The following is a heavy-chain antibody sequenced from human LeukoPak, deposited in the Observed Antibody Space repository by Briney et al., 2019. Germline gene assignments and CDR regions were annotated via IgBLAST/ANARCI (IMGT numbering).Heavy chain of an antibody. CDR2: ISGSGGST. J-gene: IGHJ4*02. V-gene: IGHV3-23*01. CDR1: GFTFSSYA. Sequence: GGSLRLSCAASGFTFSSYAMSWVRQAPGEGLEWVSVISGSGGSTYYADSVKGRYTISRDNSKNTLYVQMNSLRAEDTAVYYCAKIIVGATHFDYWGQGTLVTVSS. CDR3: AKIIVGATHFDY. D-gene: IGHD1-26*01.